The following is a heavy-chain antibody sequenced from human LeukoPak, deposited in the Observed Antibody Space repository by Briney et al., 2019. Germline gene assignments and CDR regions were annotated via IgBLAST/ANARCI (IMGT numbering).Heavy chain of an antibody. Sequence: PSETLSLTCAVYGGSFSGYYWSWIRQPPGKGLEWIGEINHSGSTNYNPSLKSRVTISVDTSKNQFSLKLSSVTAADTAVYYRARVRLGLNYYYYYYMDVWGKGTTVTVSS. J-gene: IGHJ6*03. CDR3: ARVRLGLNYYYYYYMDV. V-gene: IGHV4-34*01. CDR2: INHSGST. D-gene: IGHD3-16*01. CDR1: GGSFSGYY.